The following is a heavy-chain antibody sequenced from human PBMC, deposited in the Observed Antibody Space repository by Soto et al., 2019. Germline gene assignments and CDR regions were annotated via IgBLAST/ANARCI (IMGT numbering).Heavy chain of an antibody. V-gene: IGHV3-21*01. CDR2: ISSSSSYI. CDR1: GFTFSSYS. D-gene: IGHD3-22*01. Sequence: VGSLRLSCSASGFTFSSYSMNWVRQAPGKWLEWVSSISSSSSYIYYADSVKGRFTISRDNAKNSLYLQMNSLRAEDTAVYYCARTGYYYDTSGYDFDYWGQGTLVTVSS. CDR3: ARTGYYYDTSGYDFDY. J-gene: IGHJ4*02.